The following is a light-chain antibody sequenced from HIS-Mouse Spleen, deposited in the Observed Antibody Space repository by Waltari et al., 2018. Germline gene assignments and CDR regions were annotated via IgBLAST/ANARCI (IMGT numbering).Light chain of an antibody. J-gene: IGKJ4*01. V-gene: IGKV3D-11*02. CDR3: QQRSNWLT. Sequence: EIVLTQSPATLSLSPGERATLSCRASQSVSSYLAWYQQKPGQAPRLLIYDASNRVTGIPARFSGSGPGTDFTLTISSLEPEDFAVYYCQQRSNWLTFGGGTKVEIK. CDR1: QSVSSY. CDR2: DAS.